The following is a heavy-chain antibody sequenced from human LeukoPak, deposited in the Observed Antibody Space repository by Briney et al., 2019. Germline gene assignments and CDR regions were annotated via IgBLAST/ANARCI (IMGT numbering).Heavy chain of an antibody. CDR2: IDNGGSTT. CDR1: GFTFSTYW. D-gene: IGHD6-6*01. V-gene: IGHV3-74*01. J-gene: IGHJ4*02. CDR3: ARVRSDYSSSSPPDY. Sequence: GGSLRLSCAAFGFTFSTYWMHWVRQAPGKGLVWVSRIDNGGSTTLYADSVRGRFIISRGNAKNTLYLQMNSLRPEDTAIYYCARVRSDYSSSSPPDYWGQGTPVTVSS.